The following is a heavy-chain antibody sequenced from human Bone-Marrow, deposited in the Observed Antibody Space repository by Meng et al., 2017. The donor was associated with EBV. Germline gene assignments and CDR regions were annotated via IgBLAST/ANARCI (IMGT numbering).Heavy chain of an antibody. CDR1: GYTFTGYG. CDR3: ARDVRAVAYHFDY. V-gene: IGHV1-18*01. D-gene: IGHD6-19*01. J-gene: IGHJ4*02. Sequence: QVQLVQSGAEVKKPGASVKASCKASGYTFTGYGISWVRQAPGQGLEWMGWISAYNGNTNYAQKLQGRVTMTTDTSTSTVYMELSSLRSEDTAVYYCARDVRAVAYHFDYWGQGTLVTVSS. CDR2: ISAYNGNT.